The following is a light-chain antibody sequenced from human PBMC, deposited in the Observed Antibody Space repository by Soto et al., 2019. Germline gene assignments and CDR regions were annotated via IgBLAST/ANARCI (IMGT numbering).Light chain of an antibody. CDR2: RNN. J-gene: IGLJ2*01. CDR1: SSNIGSNY. V-gene: IGLV1-47*01. CDR3: TAWDDTLRGPL. Sequence: QSVLTQPPSASGTPGQRVTISCFGSSSNIGSNYVYWYQQLPGTAPKLLIYRNNQRPSGVPDRFSGSKSGPSASLAISGVRSEDEADYYCTAWDDTLRGPLFGGGTKLTVL.